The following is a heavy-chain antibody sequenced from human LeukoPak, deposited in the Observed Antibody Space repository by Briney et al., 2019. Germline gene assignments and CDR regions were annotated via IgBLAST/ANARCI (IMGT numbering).Heavy chain of an antibody. D-gene: IGHD3-16*01. CDR1: GFIFSTYG. CDR2: IRHDGSIK. J-gene: IGHJ4*02. V-gene: IGHV3-30*02. CDR3: AKDSLADIDY. Sequence: GGSLRLSCAASGFIFSTYGIYWVRQAPGKGLEWVAFIRHDGSIKNYADSVKGRSTISRDNSKNTLYLQMNSLRAEDTAVYYCAKDSLADIDYWGQGTLVTVSS.